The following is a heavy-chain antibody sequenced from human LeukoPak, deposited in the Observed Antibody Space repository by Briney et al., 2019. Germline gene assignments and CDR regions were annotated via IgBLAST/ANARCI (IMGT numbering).Heavy chain of an antibody. CDR1: GFTFSSYA. J-gene: IGHJ6*03. V-gene: IGHV3-23*01. D-gene: IGHD3-10*01. CDR3: ARDVITMVRGVRYYMDV. CDR2: ISGNGGST. Sequence: GGSLRLSCAASGFTFSSYAMTWVRQAPGKGVEWVSAISGNGGSTYYADSVKGRFTISRDNAENSLYLQMNSLRAEDTAVYYCARDVITMVRGVRYYMDVWGKGTTVTVSS.